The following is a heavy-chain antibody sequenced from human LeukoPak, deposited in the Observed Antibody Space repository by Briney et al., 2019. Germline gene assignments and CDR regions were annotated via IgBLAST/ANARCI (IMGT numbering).Heavy chain of an antibody. J-gene: IGHJ4*02. Sequence: PSETLSLTCTVSGGSISSYYWSWIRQPPGKGLEWIGYIYYSGSTNYNPSLKSRVTISVDTSKNQFSLKLSSVTAADTAVYYCAKDVGWFGELFGYFDYWGQGTLVTVSS. V-gene: IGHV4-59*01. CDR2: IYYSGST. CDR1: GGSISSYY. D-gene: IGHD3-10*01. CDR3: AKDVGWFGELFGYFDY.